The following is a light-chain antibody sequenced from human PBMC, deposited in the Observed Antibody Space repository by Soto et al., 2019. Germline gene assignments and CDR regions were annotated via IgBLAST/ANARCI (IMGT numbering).Light chain of an antibody. CDR2: GAS. CDR3: QQYGSSLSPIRT. Sequence: EIVLTQSPGTLSLSPGERATLSCRASQSVSSSYLAWYQQKPGQAPRLLIYGASSRATGIPDRFSGSGSGTDFTLTISRLEPEDFAVYYCQQYGSSLSPIRTFGPGTKVDIK. V-gene: IGKV3-20*01. CDR1: QSVSSSY. J-gene: IGKJ3*01.